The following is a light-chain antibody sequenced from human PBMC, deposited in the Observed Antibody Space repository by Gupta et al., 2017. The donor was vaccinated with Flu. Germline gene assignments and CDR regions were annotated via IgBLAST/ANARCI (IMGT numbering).Light chain of an antibody. J-gene: IGLJ1*01. Sequence: QSALTQPASVTGSPGQSITISCPGTSRDLDLVSWYHQQPGNPPKLIIDERTERPAGVSTPFSGSTAGNTASLTVSGRRAEDEADYYCGAYVGAFVFGTGTKVTVL. CDR3: GAYVGAFV. V-gene: IGLV2-23*01. CDR2: ERT. CDR1: SRDLDL.